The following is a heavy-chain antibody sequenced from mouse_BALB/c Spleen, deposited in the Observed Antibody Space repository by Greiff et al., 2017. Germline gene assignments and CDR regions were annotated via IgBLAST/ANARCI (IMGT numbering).Heavy chain of an antibody. CDR1: GYTFTSYV. D-gene: IGHD1-2*01. CDR2: INPYNDGT. J-gene: IGHJ3*01. CDR3: ARSVNSLLRLGGFAY. V-gene: IGHV1-14*01. Sequence: EVQLQQSGPELVKPGASVKMSCKASGYTFTSYVMHWVKQKPGQGLEWIGYINPYNDGTKYNEKFKGKATLTSDKSSSTAYMELSSLTSEDSAVYYCARSVNSLLRLGGFAYWGQGTLVTVSA.